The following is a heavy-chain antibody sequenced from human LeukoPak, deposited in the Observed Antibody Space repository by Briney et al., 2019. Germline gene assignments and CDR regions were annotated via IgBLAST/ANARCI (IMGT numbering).Heavy chain of an antibody. CDR1: GFTFSDYY. Sequence: GGSLRLSCAASGFTFSDYYMSWVRQAPGKGLEWVSVIYSGGSTYYADSVKGRFTISRDNSKNTLYLQMNSLRAEDTAVYYCARDWSYYYGSGPPLWGQGTLVTVSS. D-gene: IGHD3-10*01. J-gene: IGHJ4*02. CDR3: ARDWSYYYGSGPPL. V-gene: IGHV3-66*01. CDR2: IYSGGST.